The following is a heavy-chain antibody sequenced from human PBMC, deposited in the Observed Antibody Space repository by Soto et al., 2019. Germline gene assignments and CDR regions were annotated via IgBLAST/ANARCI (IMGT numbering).Heavy chain of an antibody. D-gene: IGHD2-15*01. J-gene: IGHJ4*02. CDR1: GYTFTSYA. Sequence: QVQLVQSGAEEKKPGASVKVSCKASGYTFTSYAMHWVRQAPGQRLEWMGWINDGNGNTKYSQKFQGRVTITRDTSASTAYMELSSLRSEDTAVYYCARDILFDYWGQGTLVTVSS. V-gene: IGHV1-3*05. CDR2: INDGNGNT. CDR3: ARDILFDY.